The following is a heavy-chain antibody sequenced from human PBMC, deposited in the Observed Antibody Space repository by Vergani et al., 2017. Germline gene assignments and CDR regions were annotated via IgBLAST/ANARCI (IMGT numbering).Heavy chain of an antibody. J-gene: IGHJ6*02. CDR3: ARGVYCSSTSGYGGHGYYYGMGV. CDR2: ISGSGGNT. Sequence: EVQLLESGGGLVQPGGSLRLSCAASGFTFSSYAMSWVRQVPGKGLEWVSGISGSGGNTYYANSVKGRFTISRDNSKNKLYLQMNSLRADDTAVYYCARGVYCSSTSGYGGHGYYYGMGVWGQGSTVTFSS. V-gene: IGHV3-23*01. CDR1: GFTFSSYA. D-gene: IGHD2-2*01.